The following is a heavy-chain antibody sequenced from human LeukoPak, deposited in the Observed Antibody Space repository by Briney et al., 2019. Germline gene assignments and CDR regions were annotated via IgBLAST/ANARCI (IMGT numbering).Heavy chain of an antibody. CDR1: GYTFTSYG. V-gene: IGHV1-18*01. CDR3: ARGHDGYSSSWYATPYGY. CDR2: ISAYNGNT. J-gene: IGHJ4*02. D-gene: IGHD6-13*01. Sequence: ASVKVSCKASGYTFTSYGISWVRQARGQGLEWMGWISAYNGNTNYAQKFQGRVTMTTDTSTSTAYMELRSLRSDDTAMYYCARGHDGYSSSWYATPYGYWGQGTLVTVSS.